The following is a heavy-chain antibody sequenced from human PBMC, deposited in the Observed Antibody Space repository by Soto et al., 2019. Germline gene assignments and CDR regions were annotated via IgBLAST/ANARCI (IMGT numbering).Heavy chain of an antibody. CDR3: AKPGDYYDSSGYLLYYFDY. J-gene: IGHJ4*02. V-gene: IGHV3-23*01. CDR1: GFTFSSYA. Sequence: GGSLRLSCAASGFTFSSYAMSWVRQAPGKGLEWVSAISGSGGSTYYADSVKGRFTISRDNSKNTLYLQMNSLRAEDTAVYYCAKPGDYYDSSGYLLYYFDYWGQGTLVTVSS. CDR2: ISGSGGST. D-gene: IGHD3-22*01.